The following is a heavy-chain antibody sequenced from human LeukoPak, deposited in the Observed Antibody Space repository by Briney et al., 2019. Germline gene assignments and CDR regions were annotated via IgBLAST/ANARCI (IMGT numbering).Heavy chain of an antibody. CDR2: VNHSGST. CDR3: VRQHLPEYYFDY. J-gene: IGHJ4*02. Sequence: SETLSLTCAVYSGSFSGDYWSWIRQPPGRGLEWIGEVNHSGSTNYNPSLKSRVSISVDTSKNQFSLKLTSVTAADTAVYYCVRQHLPEYYFDYWGQGTLVTVSS. D-gene: IGHD6-13*01. CDR1: SGSFSGDY. V-gene: IGHV4-34*01.